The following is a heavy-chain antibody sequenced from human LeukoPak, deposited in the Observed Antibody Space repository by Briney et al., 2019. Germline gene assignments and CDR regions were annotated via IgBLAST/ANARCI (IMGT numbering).Heavy chain of an antibody. CDR3: ARAMAVAGTAFDY. D-gene: IGHD6-19*01. CDR2: ISYDGSNK. J-gene: IGHJ4*02. CDR1: GFTFSSYA. Sequence: GRSLRLSCAVSGFTFSSYAMHWVRQAPGKGLEWVAVISYDGSNKYYADSVKGRFNISRDNSKNTLYLQMNSLRAEDTAMYYCARAMAVAGTAFDYWGQGTLVTVSS. V-gene: IGHV3-30-3*01.